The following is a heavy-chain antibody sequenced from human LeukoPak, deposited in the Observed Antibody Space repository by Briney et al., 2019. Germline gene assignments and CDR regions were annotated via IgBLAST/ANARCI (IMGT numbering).Heavy chain of an antibody. CDR2: IYYSGST. J-gene: IGHJ3*02. V-gene: IGHV4-39*01. Sequence: SETLSLTCTVSGGSISSSSYYWGWIRQPPGKGLEWIGSIYYSGSTYYNPSLKSRVTISVDTSKNQFSLKLSSVTAADTAVYYCATLQVGYAFDIWGQGTMVTVSS. CDR1: GGSISSSSYY. CDR3: ATLQVGYAFDI. D-gene: IGHD1-26*01.